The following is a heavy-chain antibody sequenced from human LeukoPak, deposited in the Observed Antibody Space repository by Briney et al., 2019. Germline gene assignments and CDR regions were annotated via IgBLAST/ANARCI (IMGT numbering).Heavy chain of an antibody. V-gene: IGHV1-3*01. CDR3: ARLPRSAHYSSGHFDY. CDR2: INAGNGNT. J-gene: IGHJ4*02. CDR1: GYTFTSYA. D-gene: IGHD6-19*01. Sequence: ASVKVPCKASGYTFTSYAMHWVRQAPGQRLEWMGWINAGNGNTKYSQKFQGRVTITRDTSASTAYMELSSLRSEDTAVYYCARLPRSAHYSSGHFDYWGQGTLVTVSS.